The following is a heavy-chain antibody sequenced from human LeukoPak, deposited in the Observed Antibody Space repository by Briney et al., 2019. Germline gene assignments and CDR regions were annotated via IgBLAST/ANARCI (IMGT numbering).Heavy chain of an antibody. CDR1: GFTFSSYG. D-gene: IGHD6-13*01. J-gene: IGHJ3*02. CDR3: ANKATSSHAFDI. V-gene: IGHV3-30*02. Sequence: PGGSLRLSCAASGFTFSSYGMHWVRQAPGKGPEWVAFIRYDGSNKYYADSVKGRFTISRDNSKNTLYLQMNSLRAEDTAVYYCANKATSSHAFDIWGQGTMVTVSS. CDR2: IRYDGSNK.